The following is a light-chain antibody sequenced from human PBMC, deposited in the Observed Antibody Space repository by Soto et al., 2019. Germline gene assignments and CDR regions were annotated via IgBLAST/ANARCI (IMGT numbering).Light chain of an antibody. CDR2: DAS. CDR1: QSVTINY. Sequence: ESVLTQSPCTLSLSPGERVTLSCRASQSVTINYIAWYQQKPGQAPRLLISDASRRATGIPDRFSGGGSGTDFTLTISRLEPEDFAVYHCQQYGGSPPSTFGQGTKLEIK. J-gene: IGKJ2*02. CDR3: QQYGGSPPST. V-gene: IGKV3-20*01.